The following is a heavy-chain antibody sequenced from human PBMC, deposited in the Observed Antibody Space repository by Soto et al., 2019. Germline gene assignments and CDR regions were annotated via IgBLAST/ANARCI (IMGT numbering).Heavy chain of an antibody. V-gene: IGHV4-4*02. CDR3: ARRGTTQGLYFDY. Sequence: LSLTCAVSGGSISSSNWWSWVRQPLGKGLEWIGEIYHSGSTNYNPSLKSRVTISVDKSKNQFSLKLSSVTAADTAVYYCARRGTTQGLYFDYWGQGTLVTVSS. CDR1: GGSISSSNW. J-gene: IGHJ4*02. D-gene: IGHD1-7*01. CDR2: IYHSGST.